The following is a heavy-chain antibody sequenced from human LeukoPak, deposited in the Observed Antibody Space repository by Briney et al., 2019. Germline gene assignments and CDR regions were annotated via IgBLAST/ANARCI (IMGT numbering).Heavy chain of an antibody. CDR3: ARDFERPDY. CDR1: GYTFTDYY. Sequence: ASVKVSCKASGYTFTDYYIHWVRQAPGQGLEWMGRTNPNSGGTNYAQKFQGRVTMTRDTSISTAYMELRRLRSDDTAVYYCARDFERPDYWGQGTLVTVSS. CDR2: TNPNSGGT. V-gene: IGHV1-2*06. J-gene: IGHJ4*02.